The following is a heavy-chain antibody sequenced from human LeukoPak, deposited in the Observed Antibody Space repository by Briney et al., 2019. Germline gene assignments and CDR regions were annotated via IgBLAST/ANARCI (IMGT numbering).Heavy chain of an antibody. D-gene: IGHD3-16*01. CDR2: IKQDGSEK. CDR3: ATQSFGRFDP. J-gene: IGHJ5*02. V-gene: IGHV3-7*02. Sequence: GGSLRLSCAASGVTCTTNWMSWFRQAPGKGLEWVANIKQDGSEKFYVDSLKGRFTISRDNAKNSLYLHMNSLRAEDTAVYYCATQSFGRFDPWGQGTLVTVSS. CDR1: GVTCTTNW.